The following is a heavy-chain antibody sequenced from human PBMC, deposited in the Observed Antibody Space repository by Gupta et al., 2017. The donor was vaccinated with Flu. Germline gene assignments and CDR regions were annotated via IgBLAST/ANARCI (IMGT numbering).Heavy chain of an antibody. CDR3: ARGLGLRYFDY. Sequence: CVASGFTFSSYSMNWVRQAPGKGLEWISYINSISITKYYADSVKGRITISRDNAKNSLYLQLNSLRAEDTAVYYCARGLGLRYFDYWGQGTLVTVSS. D-gene: IGHD2-8*01. J-gene: IGHJ4*02. CDR1: GFTFSSYS. CDR2: INSISITK. V-gene: IGHV3-48*04.